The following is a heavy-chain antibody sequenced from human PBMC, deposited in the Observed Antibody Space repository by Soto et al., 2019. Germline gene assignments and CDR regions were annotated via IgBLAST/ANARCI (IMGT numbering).Heavy chain of an antibody. CDR3: ARAPYPDLICSGGSCYSGPVDY. J-gene: IGHJ4*02. D-gene: IGHD2-15*01. CDR1: GYTFTGYY. Sequence: ASVKVSCKASGYTFTGYYMHWVRQAPGQGLEWMGWINPNSGGTNYAQKFQGWVTMTRDTSISTAYMELSRLRSDDTAVYYCARAPYPDLICSGGSCYSGPVDYWGQGTLVTVSS. CDR2: INPNSGGT. V-gene: IGHV1-2*04.